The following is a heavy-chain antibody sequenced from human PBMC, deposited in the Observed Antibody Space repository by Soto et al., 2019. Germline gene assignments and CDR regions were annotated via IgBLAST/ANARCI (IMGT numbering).Heavy chain of an antibody. D-gene: IGHD6-13*01. CDR1: GFTFSSYA. V-gene: IGHV3-23*01. CDR3: AKERGIIPAAGRFEH. CDR2: ISGSGTNT. Sequence: EVQLLESGGGLVQPGGSLRLSCAASGFTFSSYAMNWVRQAPGKGLEWVSGISGSGTNTYYADSVKGRFTISRDNSKNTLDMQMNSLRAEDTAVYYCAKERGIIPAAGRFEHWGQGTLVTVSS. J-gene: IGHJ1*01.